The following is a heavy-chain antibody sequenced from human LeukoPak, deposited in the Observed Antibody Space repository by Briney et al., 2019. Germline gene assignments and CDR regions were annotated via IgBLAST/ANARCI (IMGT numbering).Heavy chain of an antibody. CDR3: ARASEDYYYYMDV. Sequence: SETLSLTCTVSGGSISSGSYYWSWIRQPAGKGLEWIGRIYTSGSTNYNPSLKSRVTISVDTSKNQFSLKLSSVTAADTAVYYCARASEDYYYYMDVWGKGTTVTISS. D-gene: IGHD1-14*01. CDR2: IYTSGST. CDR1: GGSISSGSYY. V-gene: IGHV4-61*02. J-gene: IGHJ6*03.